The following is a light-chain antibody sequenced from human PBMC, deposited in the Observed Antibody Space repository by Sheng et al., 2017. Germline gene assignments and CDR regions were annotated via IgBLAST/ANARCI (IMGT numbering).Light chain of an antibody. V-gene: IGKV3-20*01. CDR3: QQYGSSPWT. CDR1: HSVDSNY. J-gene: IGKJ1*01. CDR2: GAS. Sequence: ETVLTQSPGTLSLSPGERATLSCRASHSVDSNYLAWYQHKPGQAPRFLIYGASGRATGIPDRFSGSGSGTDFTLTISRLEPEDFAVYYCQQYGSSPWTFGQGTKVDIK.